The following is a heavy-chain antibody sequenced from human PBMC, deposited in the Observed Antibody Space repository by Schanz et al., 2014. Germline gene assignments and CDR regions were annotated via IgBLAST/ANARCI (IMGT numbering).Heavy chain of an antibody. J-gene: IGHJ4*02. CDR1: GYTFTGYH. D-gene: IGHD5-18*01. V-gene: IGHV1-2*06. CDR3: ARDRVYSYGLPADY. Sequence: QVQLVQSGAEVKKPGASVKVSCKASGYTFTGYHMHWVRQAPGQGLEWMGRINPNSGAANYAQKFQGRVTMTWDRSISTVYMELSSLRSEDTAVYYCARDRVYSYGLPADYWGQGTRVTVSS. CDR2: INPNSGAA.